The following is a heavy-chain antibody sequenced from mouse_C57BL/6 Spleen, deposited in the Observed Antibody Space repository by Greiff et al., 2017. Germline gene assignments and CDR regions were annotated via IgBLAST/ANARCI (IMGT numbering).Heavy chain of an antibody. J-gene: IGHJ2*01. D-gene: IGHD3-2*02. CDR3: ATAQAKDYFDY. CDR2: IDPSDSYT. V-gene: IGHV1-50*01. CDR1: GYTFTSYW. Sequence: QVQLQQPGAELVKPGASVKLSCKASGYTFTSYWMQWVKQRPGQGLAWIGEIDPSDSYTNYNQKFKGKATLTVDTSSSTAYMQLSSLTSEDSAVYYCATAQAKDYFDYWGQGTTLTVSS.